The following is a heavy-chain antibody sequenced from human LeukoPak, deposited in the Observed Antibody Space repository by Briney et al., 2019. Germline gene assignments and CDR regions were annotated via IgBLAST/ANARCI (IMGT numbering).Heavy chain of an antibody. CDR2: INHSGST. Sequence: SETLSLTCAVYGGSFSGYYWSWIRQPPGKGLEWIGEINHSGSTNYNPALKRRVTISVATSKKQFSMKLSSVTAADTAVYYCARWGYSLPFHPLATGITNWFDPWGQGTLVTVSS. D-gene: IGHD1-14*01. V-gene: IGHV4-34*01. CDR3: ARWGYSLPFHPLATGITNWFDP. J-gene: IGHJ5*02. CDR1: GGSFSGYY.